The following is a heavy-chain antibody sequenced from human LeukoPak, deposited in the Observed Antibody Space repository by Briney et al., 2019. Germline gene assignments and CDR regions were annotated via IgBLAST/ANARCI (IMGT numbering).Heavy chain of an antibody. V-gene: IGHV4-38-2*02. CDR3: ARYCSSTSCRMGGFDP. D-gene: IGHD2-2*01. Sequence: PSETLSLTCTVSGYSISSGYYWGWIRQPPGKGLEWIGYIYHSGSTYYNPSLKSRVTISVDRSKNQFSLKLSSVTAADTAVYYCARYCSSTSCRMGGFDPWGQGTLVTVSS. CDR2: IYHSGST. J-gene: IGHJ5*02. CDR1: GYSISSGYY.